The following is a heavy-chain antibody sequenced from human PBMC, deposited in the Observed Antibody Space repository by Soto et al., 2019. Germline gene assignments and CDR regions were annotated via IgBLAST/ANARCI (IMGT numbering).Heavy chain of an antibody. CDR1: GGTFSSYA. Sequence: QVQLVQSGAEVKKPGSSVKVSCTASGGTFSSYAISWVRQAPGQGLEWMGGIIPIFGTANYAQKFQGRVTITADESTSTAYMELSSLRSVDTAVYYCASRSQVGIVGATIRDYWGQGTLVTVSS. J-gene: IGHJ4*01. D-gene: IGHD1-26*01. V-gene: IGHV1-69*01. CDR3: ASRSQVGIVGATIRDY. CDR2: IIPIFGTA.